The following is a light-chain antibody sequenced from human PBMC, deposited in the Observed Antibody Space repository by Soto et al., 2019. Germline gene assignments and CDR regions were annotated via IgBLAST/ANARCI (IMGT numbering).Light chain of an antibody. CDR3: QQSYSSHT. J-gene: IGKJ2*01. V-gene: IGKV1-39*01. Sequence: DIEMTQSPSSLSASVGDRVTITCRASQSISRYLNWYQQKPGKAPKLLIYAASSLQSGVPSRFGGSGSGTDFTLTISSLQPEDFATYYCQQSYSSHTFGQGTKLEIK. CDR1: QSISRY. CDR2: AAS.